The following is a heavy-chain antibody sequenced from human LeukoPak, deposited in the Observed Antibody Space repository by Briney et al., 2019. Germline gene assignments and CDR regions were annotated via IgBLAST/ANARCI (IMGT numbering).Heavy chain of an antibody. CDR3: ASRPITIFGVPPFDGYYYMDV. V-gene: IGHV1-69*13. Sequence: ASVKVSCKASGYTFTSYGISWVRQAPGRGLEWMGGIIPIFGTANYAQKFQGRVTITADESTSTAYMELSSLRSEDTAVYYCASRPITIFGVPPFDGYYYMDVWGKGTTVTVSS. CDR2: IIPIFGTA. D-gene: IGHD3-3*01. J-gene: IGHJ6*03. CDR1: GYTFTSYG.